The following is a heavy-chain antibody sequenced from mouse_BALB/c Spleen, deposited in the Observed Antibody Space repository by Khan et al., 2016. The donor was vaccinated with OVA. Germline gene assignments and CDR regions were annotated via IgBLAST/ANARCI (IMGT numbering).Heavy chain of an antibody. V-gene: IGHV1-4*01. D-gene: IGHD1-1*01. CDR3: ARSASYGRSSYFDY. Sequence: QVQLQQSGAELARPGASVKMSCKASGYTFTSYTMHWVKQRPGQALEWIGYIDPSNDYTNYNQKFKDKATLTADKSSSTAYMQLSSLTSEDSAVHYCARSASYGRSSYFDYWGPGTTLTVSS. CDR1: GYTFTSYT. J-gene: IGHJ2*01. CDR2: IDPSNDYT.